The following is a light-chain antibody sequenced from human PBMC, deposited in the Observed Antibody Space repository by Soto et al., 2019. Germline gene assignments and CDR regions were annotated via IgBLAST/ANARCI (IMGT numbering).Light chain of an antibody. V-gene: IGLV1-51*01. J-gene: IGLJ1*01. Sequence: QSVLTQPPSVSAAPGQKVTISCSGSSSNIGNNYVSWYQQLPGTAPKLLIYDNHKRPSGIPDRFSGSKSGTSATLGITGLQTGDEADYYCGTWDSSLSVYVFGTGTKVTVL. CDR3: GTWDSSLSVYV. CDR2: DNH. CDR1: SSNIGNNY.